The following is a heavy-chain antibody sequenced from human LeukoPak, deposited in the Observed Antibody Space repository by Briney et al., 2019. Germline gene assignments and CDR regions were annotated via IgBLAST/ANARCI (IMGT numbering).Heavy chain of an antibody. Sequence: SETLSLTCTVSGGSISSGDYYWSWIRQPPGKGLEWIGYTYYSGSTYYNPSLKSRVTISVDTSKNQFSLKLSSVTAADTAVYYCARYYDSSQGIDYWGQGTLVTVSS. CDR1: GGSISSGDYY. J-gene: IGHJ4*02. V-gene: IGHV4-30-4*01. CDR2: TYYSGST. CDR3: ARYYDSSQGIDY. D-gene: IGHD3-22*01.